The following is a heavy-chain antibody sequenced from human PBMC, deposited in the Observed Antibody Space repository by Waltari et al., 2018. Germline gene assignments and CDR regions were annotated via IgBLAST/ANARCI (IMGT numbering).Heavy chain of an antibody. Sequence: QVQLVQPASELRKPGSSVMISCTTSGYTFTTYPINWVRQAPGQGPEWMGWIHPSSANPTYARDFIGRFVFSLDRSVSTAYLEISDLKTEDTAVYYCARGLRFTESLDFWGRGTLVTVSS. CDR2: IHPSSANP. CDR1: GYTFTTYP. J-gene: IGHJ4*02. D-gene: IGHD3-3*01. CDR3: ARGLRFTESLDF. V-gene: IGHV7-4-1*02.